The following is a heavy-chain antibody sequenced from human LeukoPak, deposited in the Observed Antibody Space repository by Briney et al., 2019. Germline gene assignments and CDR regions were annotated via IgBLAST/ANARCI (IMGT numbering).Heavy chain of an antibody. CDR2: IYYSGST. V-gene: IGHV4-39*01. J-gene: IGHJ4*02. CDR3: ATLGPRRGY. CDR1: GGSISSSSYY. D-gene: IGHD7-27*01. Sequence: PSETLSLTCTVSGGSISSSSYYWGWIRQPPGKGLEWIGSIYYSGSTYYNPSLKSRVTISVDTSKNQFSLKLSSVTAADTAVYYCATLGPRRGYWGQGTLVTVSP.